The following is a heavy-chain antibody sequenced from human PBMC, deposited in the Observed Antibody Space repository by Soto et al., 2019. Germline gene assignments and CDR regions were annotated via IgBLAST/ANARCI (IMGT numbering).Heavy chain of an antibody. CDR2: IYYSGST. D-gene: IGHD5-12*01. J-gene: IGHJ6*02. CDR3: ARSSGYDSHYYYGMDV. V-gene: IGHV4-31*03. Sequence: SETLSLTCTVSGGSISSGGYYWSWIRQHPGKGLEWIGYIYYSGSTYYNPSLKSRVTISVDTSKNQFSLKLSSVTAADTAVYYCARSSGYDSHYYYGMDVWGQGTTVTVSS. CDR1: GGSISSGGYY.